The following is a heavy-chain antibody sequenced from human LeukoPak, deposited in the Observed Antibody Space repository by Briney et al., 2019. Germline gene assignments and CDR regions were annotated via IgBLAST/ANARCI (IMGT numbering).Heavy chain of an antibody. CDR1: GGTFSSYA. CDR2: IIPIFGTA. V-gene: IGHV1-69*01. CDR3: AGPYSSFDAFDI. Sequence: SVKVSCKASGGTFSSYAISWVRQAPGQGLEWMGGIIPIFGTANYAQKFQGRVTITADESTSTAYMELSRLRSEDTAVYYCAGPYSSFDAFDIWGQGTMVTVSS. D-gene: IGHD6-6*01. J-gene: IGHJ3*02.